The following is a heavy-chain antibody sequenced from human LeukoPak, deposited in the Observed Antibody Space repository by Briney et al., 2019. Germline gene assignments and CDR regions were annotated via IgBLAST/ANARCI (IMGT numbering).Heavy chain of an antibody. CDR3: ASSIVVVPAAMDYYYMDV. V-gene: IGHV4-30-4*08. CDR2: IYYSGST. Sequence: SETLSLTCTVSGGSISSGDYYWSWIRQPPGKGLEWIGYIYYSGSTYYNPSLKCRVTISVDTSKNQFSLNLSSVTPADTAVYYCASSIVVVPAAMDYYYMDVWGKGTTVTVSS. J-gene: IGHJ6*03. CDR1: GGSISSGDYY. D-gene: IGHD2-2*01.